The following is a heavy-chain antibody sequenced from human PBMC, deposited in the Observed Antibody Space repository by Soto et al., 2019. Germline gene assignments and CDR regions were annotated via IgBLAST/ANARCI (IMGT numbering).Heavy chain of an antibody. Sequence: QVQLQESGPGLVKPSQTLSLTCTVSGGSISSGGYYWSWIRQHPGKGLEWIGYIYYSGSTYYNPSLKSRVTISVDTSKNQFSLKLSSVTDADTAVYYCARVPLVATITWNWYFDLWGRGTLVTVSS. CDR1: GGSISSGGYY. CDR3: ARVPLVATITWNWYFDL. CDR2: IYYSGST. J-gene: IGHJ2*01. V-gene: IGHV4-31*03. D-gene: IGHD5-12*01.